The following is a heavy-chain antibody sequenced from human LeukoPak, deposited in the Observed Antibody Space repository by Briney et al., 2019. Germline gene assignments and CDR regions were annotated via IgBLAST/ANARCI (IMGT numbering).Heavy chain of an antibody. J-gene: IGHJ4*02. CDR1: GGTFTSYD. CDR3: ARAMVRGVITPGY. V-gene: IGHV1-8*01. CDR2: MNPNSGNT. D-gene: IGHD3-10*01. Sequence: ASVKVSCKASGGTFTSYDINWVRQATGQGLEWMGWMNPNSGNTGYAQKFQGRVTMTRNTSISTAYMELSSLRSEDTAVYYCARAMVRGVITPGYWGQGTLVTVSS.